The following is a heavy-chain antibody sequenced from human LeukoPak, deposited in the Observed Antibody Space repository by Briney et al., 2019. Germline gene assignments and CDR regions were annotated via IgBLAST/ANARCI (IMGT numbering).Heavy chain of an antibody. J-gene: IGHJ4*02. V-gene: IGHV1-2*02. D-gene: IGHD3-16*01. CDR2: INPNSGDT. Sequence: GASVKVSCKASGYTFTGYYMYWVRQAPGQGLEWMGWINPNSGDTSYAQKFQGRVTMTRDTSISTASMELSGLRSDDTAVYYCARPVYVSVSYTSLFSYWGQGTLVTVSS. CDR1: GYTFTGYY. CDR3: ARPVYVSVSYTSLFSY.